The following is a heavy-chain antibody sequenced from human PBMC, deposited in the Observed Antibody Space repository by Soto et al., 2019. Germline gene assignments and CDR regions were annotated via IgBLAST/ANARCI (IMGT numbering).Heavy chain of an antibody. J-gene: IGHJ6*02. CDR3: ARGLKRFLDRAPIYYYYGMDV. Sequence: SSETLSLTCAVYGGSFSGYYWSWIRHPPGKGLEWIGEINHSGSTNYNPSLKSRVTISVDTSKNQFSLKLSSVTAADTAVYYCARGLKRFLDRAPIYYYYGMDVWGQGTTVTVSS. V-gene: IGHV4-34*01. D-gene: IGHD3-3*01. CDR1: GGSFSGYY. CDR2: INHSGST.